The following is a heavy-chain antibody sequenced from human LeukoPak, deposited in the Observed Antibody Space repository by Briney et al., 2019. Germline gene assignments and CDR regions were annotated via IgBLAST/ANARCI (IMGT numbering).Heavy chain of an antibody. CDR3: ARIPARLEIWFDP. CDR2: IFPGDSDT. Sequence: GESLQIPCKGSGYSFTSYWIGWVGQMPGKGLEGMGIIFPGDSDTRYSPSFQGQVTISADKSISTAYLQWSTLKASDTAMYYCARIPARLEIWFDPWGQGTLVTVSS. CDR1: GYSFTSYW. D-gene: IGHD6-6*01. V-gene: IGHV5-51*01. J-gene: IGHJ5*02.